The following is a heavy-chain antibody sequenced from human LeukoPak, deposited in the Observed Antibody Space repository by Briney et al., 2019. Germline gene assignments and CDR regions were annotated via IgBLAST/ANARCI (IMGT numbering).Heavy chain of an antibody. CDR1: GGSISTSGYY. J-gene: IGHJ5*02. Sequence: SETLSLTCTVSGGSISTSGYYWGWIRQPPGEGLEWIGSIYYSGSTYFNPSLKSRVTISVDMSKNQFSLKLNSVTAADSGVYYCARHVVGTTHPYWFDPWGQGTLVIVSS. CDR2: IYYSGST. CDR3: ARHVVGTTHPYWFDP. V-gene: IGHV4-39*01. D-gene: IGHD1-26*01.